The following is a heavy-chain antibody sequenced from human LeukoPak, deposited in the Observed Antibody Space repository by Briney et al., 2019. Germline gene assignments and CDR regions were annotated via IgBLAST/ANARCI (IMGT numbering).Heavy chain of an antibody. V-gene: IGHV3-7*01. CDR3: AREVWGPEY. D-gene: IGHD1-14*01. CDR1: GFTFTKYW. Sequence: GDSLRLSCAASGFTFTKYWMTWVRQAPGKGLEWVGNIKQDGSDKNYMDSVKGRFTISRDNTKNSVYLQMSSLRAEDTAVYYCAREVWGPEYWGQGTLVIVSS. J-gene: IGHJ4*02. CDR2: IKQDGSDK.